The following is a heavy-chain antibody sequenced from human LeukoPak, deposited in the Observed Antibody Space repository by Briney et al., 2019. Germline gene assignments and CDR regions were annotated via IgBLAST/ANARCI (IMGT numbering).Heavy chain of an antibody. CDR2: INHSGST. CDR3: ARDAIGGYYMDA. Sequence: PSETLSLTCAVYGGSFSGYYWSWIRQPPGKGLEWIGEINHSGSTNYNPSLKSRVTISVDTSKNQFSLKLSSVTAADTAVYYCARDAIGGYYMDAWGKGTTVTVSS. D-gene: IGHD3-16*01. V-gene: IGHV4-34*01. CDR1: GGSFSGYY. J-gene: IGHJ6*03.